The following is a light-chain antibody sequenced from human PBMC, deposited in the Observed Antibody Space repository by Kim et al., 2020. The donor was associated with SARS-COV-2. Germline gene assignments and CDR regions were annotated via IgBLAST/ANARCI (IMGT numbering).Light chain of an antibody. CDR2: QDF. CDR1: KLGEKY. J-gene: IGLJ2*01. Sequence: SYELTQSPSVSVSPGQTVTLTCSGDKLGEKYSCWYQQRSGQSPILLIYQDFKRPSGITERFSGSNFGNTATLTISGTQTVDEADYYCQAWDSGTVVFGGGTKLTVL. CDR3: QAWDSGTVV. V-gene: IGLV3-1*01.